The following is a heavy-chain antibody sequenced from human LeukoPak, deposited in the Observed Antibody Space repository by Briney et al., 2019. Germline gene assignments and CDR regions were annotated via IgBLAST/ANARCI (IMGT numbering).Heavy chain of an antibody. CDR1: GYTFTSYD. D-gene: IGHD6-13*01. CDR3: ARGSSSSWYGGHDAFVI. CDR2: MNPNSGNT. Sequence: ASVKVSCKASGYTFTSYDINWVRQATGQGLEWMGWMNPNSGNTGYAQKFQGRVTMTRNTSISTAYMELSSLRSEDTAVYYCARGSSSSWYGGHDAFVIWAQGTMVTVSS. V-gene: IGHV1-8*01. J-gene: IGHJ3*02.